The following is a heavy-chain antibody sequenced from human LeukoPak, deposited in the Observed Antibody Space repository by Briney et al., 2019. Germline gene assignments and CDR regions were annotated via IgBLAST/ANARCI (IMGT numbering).Heavy chain of an antibody. D-gene: IGHD6-13*01. CDR1: GGSISSYY. Sequence: SETLSLTCTVSGGSISSYYWSWVRQPAGKGLEWIGRIYTSGSTNYNPSLKSRVTMSVDTSKNQFSLKLSSVTAADTAVYYCARVGGRIAAFYYFDYWGQGTLVTVSS. CDR2: IYTSGST. J-gene: IGHJ4*02. CDR3: ARVGGRIAAFYYFDY. V-gene: IGHV4-4*07.